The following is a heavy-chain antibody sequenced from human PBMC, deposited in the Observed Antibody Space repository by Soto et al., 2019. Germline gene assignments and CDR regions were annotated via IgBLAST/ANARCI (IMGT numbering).Heavy chain of an antibody. CDR3: AREPLTGTTYYYYYGMDV. CDR1: GFTFSDYY. J-gene: IGHJ6*02. D-gene: IGHD1-20*01. Sequence: QVQLVESGGGLVKPGGSLRLSCAASGFTFSDYYMSWIRQAPGKGLEWVSYISSSGSTIYYADSVKGRFTISRDNAKNSLYLQTNSLRAEDTAVSYCAREPLTGTTYYYYYGMDVWGQGTTVTVSS. CDR2: ISSSGSTI. V-gene: IGHV3-11*01.